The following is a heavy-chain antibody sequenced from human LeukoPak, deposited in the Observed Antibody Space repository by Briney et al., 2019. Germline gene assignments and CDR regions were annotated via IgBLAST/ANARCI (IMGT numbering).Heavy chain of an antibody. CDR3: ARDIPGSSGYFNDAFDI. Sequence: SVRVSCKASGGTIINYAVNWVRQAPGQGLEWMGRIIPIFHRTNYAQKFQGRLTITTDESTRTAYMELSSLRSEDTAEYYCARDIPGSSGYFNDAFDIWGQGTMVTVSS. CDR1: GGTIINYA. D-gene: IGHD3-22*01. V-gene: IGHV1-69*05. CDR2: IIPIFHRT. J-gene: IGHJ3*02.